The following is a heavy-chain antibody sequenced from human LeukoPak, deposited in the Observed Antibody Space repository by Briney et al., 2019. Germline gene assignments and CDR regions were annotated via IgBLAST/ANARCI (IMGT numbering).Heavy chain of an antibody. Sequence: PGGSLRLSCAASGFTFSSYGMSWVRQAPGKGLEWVSAISGSGGSTYYADSVKGRFTISRDNSKNTLYLQMNSLRAEDTAVYYCAKAQMEVYYYGSGSNYYYYYMDVWGKGTTVTISS. J-gene: IGHJ6*03. CDR2: ISGSGGST. CDR1: GFTFSSYG. V-gene: IGHV3-23*01. CDR3: AKAQMEVYYYGSGSNYYYYYMDV. D-gene: IGHD3-10*01.